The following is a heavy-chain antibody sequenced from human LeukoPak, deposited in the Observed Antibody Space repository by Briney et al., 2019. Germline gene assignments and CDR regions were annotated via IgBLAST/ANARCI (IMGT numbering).Heavy chain of an antibody. V-gene: IGHV1-18*01. CDR2: ISSYNGKT. D-gene: IGHD5-12*01. CDR1: VYRYTNYS. Sequence: ASVSDSFTASVYRYTNYSISWVREAPGRGREWVGWISSYNGKTNYGKNVQGRLTMTTDTSTSAAYMELRSLRSDDTAVYYCARAITDIVATISDYWGQGTLVTVSS. CDR3: ARAITDIVATISDY. J-gene: IGHJ4*02.